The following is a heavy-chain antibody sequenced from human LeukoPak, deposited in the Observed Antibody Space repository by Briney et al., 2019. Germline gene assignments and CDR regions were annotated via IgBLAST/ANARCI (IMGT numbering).Heavy chain of an antibody. D-gene: IGHD2-15*01. J-gene: IGHJ3*02. CDR3: ATDEGWPHDAFDI. CDR2: FDPEDGET. CDR1: GYTLTELS. V-gene: IGHV1-24*01. Sequence: GASVKVSCKVSGYTLTELSMHWVRQAPGKGPEWMGGFDPEDGETIYAQKFQGRVTMTEDTSTDTAYMELSSLRSEDTAVYYCATDEGWPHDAFDIWGQGTMVTVSS.